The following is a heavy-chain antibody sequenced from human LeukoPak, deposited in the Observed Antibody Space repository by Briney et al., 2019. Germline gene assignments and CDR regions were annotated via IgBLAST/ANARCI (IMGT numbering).Heavy chain of an antibody. D-gene: IGHD1-7*01. Sequence: SETLSLTCTVSGGSISIYYWSWIRQPPGKGLEWIGEINHRGSTNYNPSLKSRVTVSVDTSKNQFSLKLSSVTAADTAVYFCARQNYGAATIKYWGQGTLVTVSS. CDR3: ARQNYGAATIKY. CDR2: INHRGST. CDR1: GGSISIYY. J-gene: IGHJ4*02. V-gene: IGHV4-34*01.